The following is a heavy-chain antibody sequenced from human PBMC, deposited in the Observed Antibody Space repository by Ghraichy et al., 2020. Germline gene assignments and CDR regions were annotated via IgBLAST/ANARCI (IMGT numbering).Heavy chain of an antibody. Sequence: SETLSLTCTVSGGSISSGGYYWSWIRQHPGKGLEWIGYIYYSGSTYYNPSLKSRVTISVDTSKNQFSLKLSSVTAADTAVYYCARGGDSSGYLGDFDYWGQGTLVTVSS. D-gene: IGHD3-22*01. J-gene: IGHJ4*02. CDR2: IYYSGST. CDR1: GGSISSGGYY. V-gene: IGHV4-31*03. CDR3: ARGGDSSGYLGDFDY.